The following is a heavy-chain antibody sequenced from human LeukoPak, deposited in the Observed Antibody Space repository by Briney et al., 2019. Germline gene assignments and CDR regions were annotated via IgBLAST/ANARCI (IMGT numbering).Heavy chain of an antibody. Sequence: SETLSLTCTVPGGSISSYYWSWIRQPPGKGLEWIGYIYTSGSTNYNPSLKSRVSISVDTSKNQFSLKLSSVTAADTAVYYCARLRYGDFYYYYYMDVWGKGTTVTVSS. V-gene: IGHV4-4*09. J-gene: IGHJ6*03. CDR1: GGSISSYY. CDR2: IYTSGST. D-gene: IGHD4-17*01. CDR3: ARLRYGDFYYYYYMDV.